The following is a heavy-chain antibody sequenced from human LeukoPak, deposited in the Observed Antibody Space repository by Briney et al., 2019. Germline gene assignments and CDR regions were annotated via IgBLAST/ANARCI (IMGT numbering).Heavy chain of an antibody. V-gene: IGHV1-46*01. CDR3: AREHAGLYFDY. Sequence: GASVKVSCKASGYTFTSYYMHWVRQAPGQGLEWMGIIDPSGGSTSYAQKFQGRVTMTRDTSTSTVYMELSSLRSEDTAVYYCAREHAGLYFDYWGQGTLVTVSS. CDR1: GYTFTSYY. J-gene: IGHJ4*02. CDR2: IDPSGGST.